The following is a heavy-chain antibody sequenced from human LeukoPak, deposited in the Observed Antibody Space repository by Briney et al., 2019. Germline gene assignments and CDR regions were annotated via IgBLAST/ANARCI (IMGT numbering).Heavy chain of an antibody. J-gene: IGHJ4*02. CDR3: ARDRANRHYFDY. D-gene: IGHD1/OR15-1a*01. Sequence: GGSLRLSCAASGFTFSNYNIHWVRQAPGKGLEWVSYISSSSSYKYYADSVKGRFTISRDNAKNSLYLQMNSLRAEDTAVYYCARDRANRHYFDYWGQGTLVTVSS. V-gene: IGHV3-21*01. CDR2: ISSSSSYK. CDR1: GFTFSNYN.